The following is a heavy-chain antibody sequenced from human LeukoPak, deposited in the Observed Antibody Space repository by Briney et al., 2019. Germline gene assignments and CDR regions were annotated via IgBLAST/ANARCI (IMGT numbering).Heavy chain of an antibody. Sequence: PSETLSLTCTVSGGSISSYYWSWIRQPPGKGLEWIGEINHNGNTNYNPSLKSRVTISVDTSKNQFSLKVSSVTAADSAVYYCARWPRERNRITVTNYYYYMDVWGRGTTVTVSS. J-gene: IGHJ6*03. CDR1: GGSISSYY. CDR3: ARWPRERNRITVTNYYYYMDV. D-gene: IGHD4-11*01. CDR2: INHNGNT. V-gene: IGHV4-34*01.